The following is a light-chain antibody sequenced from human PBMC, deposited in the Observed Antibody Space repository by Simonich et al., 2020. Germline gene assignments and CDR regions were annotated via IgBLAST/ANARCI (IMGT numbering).Light chain of an antibody. J-gene: IGLJ2*01. CDR2: EGS. CDR1: SSYVGSYNL. Sequence: QSALTQPASVSGSPGQSITISCTGTSSYVGSYNLVSWYQQHPGKAPQLMIYEGSKRPSGVSNRFSDSKSGNTASLTISGLQAEDEADYYCCSYAGSSTVVFGGGTKLTVL. CDR3: CSYAGSSTVV. V-gene: IGLV2-23*01.